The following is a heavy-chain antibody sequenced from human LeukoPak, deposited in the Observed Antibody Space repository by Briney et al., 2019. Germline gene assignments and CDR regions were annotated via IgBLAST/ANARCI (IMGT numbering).Heavy chain of an antibody. D-gene: IGHD6-13*01. CDR3: ARGLATAAAY. Sequence: GGSLRLSCAVSGFTFSSYWMHWVRQAPGKGLEWVSRINNDGSSTVYADSVKGRFTISRDNAKNTLYLQMNSLRAEDTALYYCARGLATAAAYWGQGTLVTVSS. J-gene: IGHJ4*02. CDR1: GFTFSSYW. V-gene: IGHV3-74*01. CDR2: INNDGSST.